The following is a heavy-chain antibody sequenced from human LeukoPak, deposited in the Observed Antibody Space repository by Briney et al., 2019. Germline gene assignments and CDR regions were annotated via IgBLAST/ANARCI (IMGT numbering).Heavy chain of an antibody. Sequence: PGGSLRLSCAASGFTFSSYGMHWVRQAPGKGLEWVAVISYDGSNKYYADSVKGRFTISRDNSKNTLYLQMNSLRAEDTAVYYCVKVGYCSSTSCLMGAFDIWGQGTMVTVSS. V-gene: IGHV3-30*18. CDR3: VKVGYCSSTSCLMGAFDI. CDR2: ISYDGSNK. J-gene: IGHJ3*02. D-gene: IGHD2-2*01. CDR1: GFTFSSYG.